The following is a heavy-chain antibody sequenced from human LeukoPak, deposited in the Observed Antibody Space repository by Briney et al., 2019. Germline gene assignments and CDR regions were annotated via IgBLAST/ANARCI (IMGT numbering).Heavy chain of an antibody. V-gene: IGHV3-30*18. CDR2: ISYDGSNK. CDR1: GFTFSSYG. CDR3: AKVGSRAKQADY. J-gene: IGHJ4*02. D-gene: IGHD3-16*01. Sequence: GRSLRLSCAASGFTFSSYGMHWVRQAPGKGLEWVAVISYDGSNKYYADSVKGRFTISRDNSKNTLYLQMNSLRAEDTAVYYCAKVGSRAKQADYWGQGTLVTGSS.